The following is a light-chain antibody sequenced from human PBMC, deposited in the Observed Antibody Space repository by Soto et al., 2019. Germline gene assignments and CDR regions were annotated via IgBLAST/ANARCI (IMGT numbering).Light chain of an antibody. CDR2: GAS. V-gene: IGKV3-20*01. Sequence: EIVLTQSPGTLSLSPGERATLSCRVSQTVNSTFLAWYQQRRAQAPRLLLYGASNRATGIPDRFSGSGSGTDFTLTISRLEPEDFTVYYCQQSGSLPTTFGPGTEV. J-gene: IGKJ3*01. CDR3: QQSGSLPTT. CDR1: QTVNSTF.